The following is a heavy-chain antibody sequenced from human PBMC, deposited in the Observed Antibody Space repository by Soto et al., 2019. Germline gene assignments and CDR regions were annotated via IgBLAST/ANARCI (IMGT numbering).Heavy chain of an antibody. CDR3: ARDSGYGPDDAFDI. CDR1: GYTFTSYD. CDR2: MNPNSGNT. D-gene: IGHD5-12*01. V-gene: IGHV1-8*01. J-gene: IGHJ3*02. Sequence: ASVKVSCKASGYTFTSYDINWVRQASGQGLEWMGWMNPNSGNTGYAQKFQGRVTMTRNTSISTAYMELSSLRSEDTAVYYCARDSGYGPDDAFDIWGQGTMVTVSS.